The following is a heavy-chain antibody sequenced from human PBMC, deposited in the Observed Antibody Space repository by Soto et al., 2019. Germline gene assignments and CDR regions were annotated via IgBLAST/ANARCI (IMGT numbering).Heavy chain of an antibody. J-gene: IGHJ6*03. V-gene: IGHV1-2*04. CDR1: GDTFTDYY. CDR3: SRESGGATATLDYYYFYMDV. Sequence: QVQLVQSGAEVKKPGASVTVSCRSSGDTFTDYYMHWVRQAPGQGLELMGWINPNSGVTKYAQKFQGCVTMTRDTSIRTVYMQLSRLTSDDTAVYYCSRESGGATATLDYYYFYMDVWGTGTTVTVSS. CDR2: INPNSGVT. D-gene: IGHD1-26*01.